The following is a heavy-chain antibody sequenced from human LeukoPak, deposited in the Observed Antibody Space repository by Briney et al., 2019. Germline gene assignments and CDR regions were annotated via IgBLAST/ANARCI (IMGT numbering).Heavy chain of an antibody. V-gene: IGHV4-31*03. Sequence: PSETLSLTCTVSGGPIRSGGYYWSWIRQHPGKGLEWIGYIYYSGSTYYNPSLKSRVTISVDTSKNQFSLKLSSVTAADTAVYYCAREKTTPEAVFDYWGQGTLVTVSS. CDR1: GGPIRSGGYY. CDR2: IYYSGST. D-gene: IGHD4-11*01. CDR3: AREKTTPEAVFDY. J-gene: IGHJ4*02.